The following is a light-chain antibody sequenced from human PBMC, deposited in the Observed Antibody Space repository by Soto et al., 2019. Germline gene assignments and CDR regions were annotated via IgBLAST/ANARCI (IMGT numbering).Light chain of an antibody. Sequence: QSVLTQPPSASGSPGQSVTISCIGTSSDVGGYNYVSWYQQHPGKAPKLMIYEVSKRPSGVPDRFSGSKSGNTASLTVSGLQAEYEADYYCSSYAASNTLGVFGGGTKLTVL. V-gene: IGLV2-8*01. CDR2: EVS. CDR3: SSYAASNTLGV. CDR1: SSDVGGYNY. J-gene: IGLJ2*01.